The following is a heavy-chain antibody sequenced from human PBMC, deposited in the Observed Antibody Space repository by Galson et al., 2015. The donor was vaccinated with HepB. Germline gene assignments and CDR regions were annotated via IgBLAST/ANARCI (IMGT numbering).Heavy chain of an antibody. CDR3: AWAIDPYSNFDY. Sequence: SGAEVKKPGESLKIPCNGSGHTFSSYWIGWVRQRPGKGLAWRGIIYHVDSATRDSPSFQGQVTISADKSINTAYLQWSSLKASDTAMYYWAWAIDPYSNFDYWGQGTLVTVSS. J-gene: IGHJ4*02. D-gene: IGHD2-21*01. CDR2: IYHVDSAT. V-gene: IGHV5-51*01. CDR1: GHTFSSYW.